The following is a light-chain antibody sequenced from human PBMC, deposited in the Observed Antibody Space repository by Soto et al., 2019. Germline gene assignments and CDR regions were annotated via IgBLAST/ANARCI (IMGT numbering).Light chain of an antibody. CDR2: DVS. J-gene: IGLJ2*01. CDR1: SSDVGAYNY. V-gene: IGLV2-14*03. CDR3: SSYTISSTLVV. Sequence: QSALTQPASVSGSPGQSITIYCTGTSSDVGAYNYVSWYQQHPGKATKLMIYDVSNRPSGVSNRFSGSKSGNTASLTISGLQAEDEADYYCSSYTISSTLVVFGGGTKLTVL.